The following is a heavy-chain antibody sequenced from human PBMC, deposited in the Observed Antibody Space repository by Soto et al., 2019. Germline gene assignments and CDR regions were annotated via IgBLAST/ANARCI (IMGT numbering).Heavy chain of an antibody. CDR2: IIPIFGTA. Sequence: AASVKVSCKASGGTFSSYAISWVRQAPGQGLEWMGGIIPIFGTANYAQKFQGRVTITADESTSTAYMELSSLRSEDTAVYYCATGVAHNKRYCGGDCYPHDCGQGTLVTVSS. D-gene: IGHD2-21*02. J-gene: IGHJ4*02. V-gene: IGHV1-69*13. CDR3: ATGVAHNKRYCGGDCYPHD. CDR1: GGTFSSYA.